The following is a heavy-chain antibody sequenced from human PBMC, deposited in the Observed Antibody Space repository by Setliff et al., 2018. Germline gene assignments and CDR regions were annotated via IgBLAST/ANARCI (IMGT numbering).Heavy chain of an antibody. V-gene: IGHV4-39*07. J-gene: IGHJ4*02. D-gene: IGHD3-3*01. Sequence: SETLSLTCSVSGGSISGSHYSWVWMRQPPGKRLEWIGEINHSGSTNYNPSLKSRLTISVDASTNQFSLKLYSVTAADTAVYYCRYWSGYYNNDYWGQGTLVTVSS. CDR1: GGSISGSHYS. CDR2: INHSGST. CDR3: RYWSGYYNNDY.